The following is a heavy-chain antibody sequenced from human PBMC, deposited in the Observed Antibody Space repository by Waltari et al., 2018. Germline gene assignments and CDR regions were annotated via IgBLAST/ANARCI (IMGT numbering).Heavy chain of an antibody. CDR1: GGSISSYY. J-gene: IGHJ4*02. V-gene: IGHV4-59*01. CDR3: ARDVGCSGYDY. Sequence: QVQLQESGPGLVKPSETLSLTCTVSGGSISSYYWSWIRQPPGKGLEWIGYLYSSGSTSTNPPLESRVPISVDTAKNQFSLKLSTVTAADTAVYYCARDVGCSGYDYWGQGTLVTVSS. CDR2: LYSSGST. D-gene: IGHD3-22*01.